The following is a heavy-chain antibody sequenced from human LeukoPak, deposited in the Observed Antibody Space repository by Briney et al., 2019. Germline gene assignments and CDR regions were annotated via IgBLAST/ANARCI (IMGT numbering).Heavy chain of an antibody. CDR3: ARSRYCSTTSCPNPDY. CDR1: GYSFTTYW. Sequence: GESLKISCRGSGYSFTTYWISWVRQMPDKGLEWMGRIDPSDSYTNHSPSFQGHVTISSDKSISTAYLQWSSLKASDTAMYYCARSRYCSTTSCPNPDYWGQGTLVTVSS. CDR2: IDPSDSYT. V-gene: IGHV5-10-1*01. J-gene: IGHJ4*02. D-gene: IGHD2-2*01.